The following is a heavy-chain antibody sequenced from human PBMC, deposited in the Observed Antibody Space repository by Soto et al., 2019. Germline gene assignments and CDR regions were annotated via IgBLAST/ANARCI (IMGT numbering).Heavy chain of an antibody. D-gene: IGHD3-22*01. V-gene: IGHV1-58*01. CDR1: GFTFTSSA. CDR3: AADLYYYDSSGYYPLFDY. CDR2: IVVGSGNT. J-gene: IGHJ4*02. Sequence: ASVKVSCKASGFTFTSSAVQWVRQARGQRLEWIGWIVVGSGNTNYAQKFQERVTITRDMSTSTAYMELSSLRSEDTAVYYCAADLYYYDSSGYYPLFDYWGQGTLVTVSS.